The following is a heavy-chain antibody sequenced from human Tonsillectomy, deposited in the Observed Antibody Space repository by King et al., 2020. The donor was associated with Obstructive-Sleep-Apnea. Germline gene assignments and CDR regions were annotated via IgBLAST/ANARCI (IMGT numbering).Heavy chain of an antibody. J-gene: IGHJ4*02. V-gene: IGHV4-61*01. CDR1: GGSVSSGSYY. D-gene: IGHD3-10*01. Sequence: QLQESGPGLVKPSETLSLTCTVSGGSVSSGSYYWSWIRQPPGKGLEWIGYIYYSGSTNYNPSLKSRVTISVDTSKNQFSLKLSSVTAADTAVYYCARTRYGSGSYYVFDYWGQGTLVTVSS. CDR3: ARTRYGSGSYYVFDY. CDR2: IYYSGST.